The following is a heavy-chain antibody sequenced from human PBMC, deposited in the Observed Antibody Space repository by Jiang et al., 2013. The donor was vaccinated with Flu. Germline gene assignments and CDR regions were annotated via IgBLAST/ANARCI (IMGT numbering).Heavy chain of an antibody. D-gene: IGHD4-17*01. Sequence: GPGLVKPSETLSLTCTVSGDSISNYYWTWIRQPPGKGLEWIGYVYYSGRTNYHPSLKSRVTISVDTYKNQFSLKLTSMTAADTAVYYCARTGRYGDYEVYWGQGTLVTVSS. CDR3: ARTGRYGDYEVY. CDR1: GDSISNYY. V-gene: IGHV4-59*01. CDR2: VYYSGRT. J-gene: IGHJ4*02.